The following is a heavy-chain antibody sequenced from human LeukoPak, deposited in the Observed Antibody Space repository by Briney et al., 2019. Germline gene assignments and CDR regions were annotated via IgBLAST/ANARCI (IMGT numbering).Heavy chain of an antibody. V-gene: IGHV4-59*01. CDR3: ARGSLSGSWFDP. J-gene: IGHJ5*02. D-gene: IGHD1-26*01. CDR2: IYYNGSP. CDR1: GGSITTYY. Sequence: PSETLSLTCAVSGGSITTYYWNWIRQPPGKGLEWIGCIYYNGSPNYNSSLRSRLTVSLDTSKNQFSLRLSSVTAADTAVYYCARGSLSGSWFDPWGQGTLVTVSS.